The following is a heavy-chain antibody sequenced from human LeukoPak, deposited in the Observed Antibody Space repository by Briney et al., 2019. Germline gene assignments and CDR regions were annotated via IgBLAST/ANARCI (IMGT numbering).Heavy chain of an antibody. CDR1: GYTFTSYY. Sequence: ASVKVSCKASGYTFTSYYMHWVRQAPGQGLEWMGIINPSGGSTSYAQKFQGRVTISVDTSKNQFSLKLSSVTAADTAVYYCARDSRYSYGSVYYYYGMDVWGQGTTVTVSS. CDR2: INPSGGST. J-gene: IGHJ6*02. D-gene: IGHD5-18*01. V-gene: IGHV1-46*01. CDR3: ARDSRYSYGSVYYYYGMDV.